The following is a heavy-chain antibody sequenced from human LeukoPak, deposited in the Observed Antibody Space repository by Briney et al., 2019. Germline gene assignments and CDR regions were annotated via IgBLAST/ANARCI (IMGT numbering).Heavy chain of an antibody. Sequence: PGRSPRLSCTASGFTFGDYAMSWVRQAPGKGLEWVGFIRSKAYGGTTEYAASVKGRFTISRDDSKSIAYLQMNSLKTEDTAVYYCTREGRQWLVLDAFDIWGQGTMVTVSS. J-gene: IGHJ3*02. D-gene: IGHD6-19*01. V-gene: IGHV3-49*04. CDR2: IRSKAYGGTT. CDR3: TREGRQWLVLDAFDI. CDR1: GFTFGDYA.